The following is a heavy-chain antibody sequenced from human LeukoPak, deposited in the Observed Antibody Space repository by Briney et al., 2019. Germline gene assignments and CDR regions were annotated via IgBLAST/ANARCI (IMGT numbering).Heavy chain of an antibody. J-gene: IGHJ4*02. Sequence: GGSLRLSCAASGFTFSSYSLNWVRQAPGKGLEWVSYISSSSNTIYYTDSVKGRFTISRDNAKNSLYLQMSSLRAEDTAIYYCARLRDDTPYWGQGTLVTVSS. V-gene: IGHV3-48*01. D-gene: IGHD3-22*01. CDR1: GFTFSSYS. CDR2: ISSSSNTI. CDR3: ARLRDDTPY.